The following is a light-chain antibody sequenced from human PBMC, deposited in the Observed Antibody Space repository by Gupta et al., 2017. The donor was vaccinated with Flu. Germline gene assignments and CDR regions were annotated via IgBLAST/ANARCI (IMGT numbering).Light chain of an antibody. CDR2: WAS. J-gene: IGKJ1*01. V-gene: IGKV4-1*01. CDR1: QSVLYSSNNKYY. Sequence: DIVMTQSPDSLAVSLGERGTINCKSSQSVLYSSNNKYYLAWYQQRPGQPPKLLIYWASTRESGVPDRFSGSGSGTYFTLTISSLQAEDVAIYYCQQYYSTPQTFGQGTKVEI. CDR3: QQYYSTPQT.